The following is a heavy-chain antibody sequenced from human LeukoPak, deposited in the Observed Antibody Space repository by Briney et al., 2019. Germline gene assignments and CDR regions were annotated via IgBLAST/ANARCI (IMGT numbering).Heavy chain of an antibody. D-gene: IGHD6-19*01. V-gene: IGHV4-59*01. Sequence: PSETLSLTCTVSGGSISSYYWSWIRQPPGKGLEWIGYIYYSGSTNYNPSLKSRVTISVDTSKNQFSLKLSSVTAADTAVYYCAKTLYSSGWFLFGPWGQGTLVTVSS. CDR1: GGSISSYY. CDR2: IYYSGST. J-gene: IGHJ5*02. CDR3: AKTLYSSGWFLFGP.